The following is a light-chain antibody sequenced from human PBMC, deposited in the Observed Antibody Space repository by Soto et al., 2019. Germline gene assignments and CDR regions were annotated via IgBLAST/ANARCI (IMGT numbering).Light chain of an antibody. CDR2: GAS. V-gene: IGKV3-20*01. J-gene: IGKJ1*01. Sequence: EIVLTQSPGTLSLSPGERATLSCRASQSISSNYLAWYQQKPGQAPRLLIYGASSRATDIPDRFSCSGSGTDFTLTISRLEPEDFAVYYCQQYGSSRWTFGQGTKVEIK. CDR3: QQYGSSRWT. CDR1: QSISSNY.